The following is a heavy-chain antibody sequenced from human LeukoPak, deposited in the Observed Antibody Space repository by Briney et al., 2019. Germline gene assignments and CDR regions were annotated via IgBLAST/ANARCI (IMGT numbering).Heavy chain of an antibody. Sequence: SVKVSCKASGGTFSSYAISWVRQAPGQGLEWMGGIIPIFGTANYAQKFQGRVTITTDESTSTAYMELSSLRSEDTAVYYCARPSVSGYYSSFDHWGQGNLVTVSS. CDR1: GGTFSSYA. CDR2: IIPIFGTA. CDR3: ARPSVSGYYSSFDH. V-gene: IGHV1-69*05. D-gene: IGHD3-22*01. J-gene: IGHJ4*02.